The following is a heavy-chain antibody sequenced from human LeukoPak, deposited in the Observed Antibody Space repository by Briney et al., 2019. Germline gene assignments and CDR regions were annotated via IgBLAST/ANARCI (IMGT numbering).Heavy chain of an antibody. CDR3: AGGMAAEY. Sequence: GRSLRLSCAASGFTFSSYAMHWVRQAPGKGLEWVAVISYDGSNKYYADSVKGRFTISRDNSKNTLYLQMNSLRAEDTAVYYCAGGMAAEYWGQGTLVTVSS. CDR2: ISYDGSNK. D-gene: IGHD5-24*01. V-gene: IGHV3-30-3*01. J-gene: IGHJ4*02. CDR1: GFTFSSYA.